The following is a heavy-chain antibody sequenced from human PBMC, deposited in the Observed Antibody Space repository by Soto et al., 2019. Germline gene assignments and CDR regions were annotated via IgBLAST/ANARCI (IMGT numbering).Heavy chain of an antibody. CDR1: GGSMSSGGYS. CDR2: IYHSGST. CDR3: ARVLLGFGGGDAFDI. J-gene: IGHJ3*02. D-gene: IGHD2-21*01. Sequence: SETLSLTCAVSGGSMSSGGYSWSWIRQPPGKGLEWIGYIYHSGSTYYNPSLKSRVTISVDRSKNQFSLKLSSVTAADTAVYYCARVLLGFGGGDAFDIWGQGTMVTVSS. V-gene: IGHV4-30-2*01.